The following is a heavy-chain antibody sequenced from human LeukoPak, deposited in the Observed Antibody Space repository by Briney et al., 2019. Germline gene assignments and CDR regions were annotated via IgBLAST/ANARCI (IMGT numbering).Heavy chain of an antibody. CDR1: GFTFSSSA. J-gene: IGHJ4*02. CDR2: ISGSGSGGST. V-gene: IGHV3-23*01. D-gene: IGHD5-24*01. CDR3: AKSGYNRFDY. Sequence: GGSLRLSCAASGFTFSSSAMSWVRQAPGKGLEWVSSISGSGSGGSTYYADTVKGRFTISRDNSKNTLYLQMNSLIAEDTAVYYCAKSGYNRFDYWGQGTRVTVSS.